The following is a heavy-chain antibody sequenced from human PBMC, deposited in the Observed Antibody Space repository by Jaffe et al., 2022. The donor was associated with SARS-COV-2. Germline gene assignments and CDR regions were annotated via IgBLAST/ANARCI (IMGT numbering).Heavy chain of an antibody. CDR3: AKGYPAYYDFWSGYYLFDY. D-gene: IGHD3-3*01. CDR1: GFTFSSYA. CDR2: ISGSGGST. V-gene: IGHV3-23*01. Sequence: EVQLLESGGGLVQPGGSLRLSCAASGFTFSSYAMSWVRQAPGKGLEWVSAISGSGGSTYYADSVKGRFTISRDNSKNTLYLQMNSLRAEDTAVYYCAKGYPAYYDFWSGYYLFDYWGQGTLVTVSS. J-gene: IGHJ4*02.